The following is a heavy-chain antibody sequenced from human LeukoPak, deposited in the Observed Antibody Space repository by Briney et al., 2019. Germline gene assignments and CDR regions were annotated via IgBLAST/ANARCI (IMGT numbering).Heavy chain of an antibody. CDR1: GYTFTGYY. CDR3: ARDLHFGSGSYPPWFDP. V-gene: IGHV1-2*02. Sequence: ASVKVSCKASGYTFTGYYMHWVRQAPGQGLEWMGWINPNSGGTNYAQKFQGRVTMTRDTSISTAYMELSRLRSDDTAVYYCARDLHFGSGSYPPWFDPWGQGTLVTVSS. CDR2: INPNSGGT. J-gene: IGHJ5*02. D-gene: IGHD3-10*01.